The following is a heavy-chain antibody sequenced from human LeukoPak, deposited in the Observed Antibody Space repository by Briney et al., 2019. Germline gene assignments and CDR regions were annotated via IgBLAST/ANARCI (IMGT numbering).Heavy chain of an antibody. Sequence: GGSLRLSCAASGFTFSNFWMSWVRQAPGKGLEWVSVITWNGGRTAYGDSVKGRFTISRDNAKNSLYLQMNSLRVEDTALFYCARAKGDCRSTSCYVDYWGLGTLVTVSS. CDR1: GFTFSNFW. CDR3: ARAKGDCRSTSCYVDY. V-gene: IGHV3-20*04. J-gene: IGHJ4*02. CDR2: ITWNGGRT. D-gene: IGHD2-2*01.